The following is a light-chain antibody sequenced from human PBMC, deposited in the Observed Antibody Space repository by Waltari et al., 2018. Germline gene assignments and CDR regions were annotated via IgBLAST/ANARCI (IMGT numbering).Light chain of an antibody. V-gene: IGKV4-1*01. CDR3: QQYLSTPFT. CDR1: QSVLYSSSNKNY. J-gene: IGKJ3*01. Sequence: DIVMTQSPDSLAVSLGERATINCKSSQSVLYSSSNKNYLAWYQQKPGQPPKLLIYWASTREYGVPDLFRGSGSGTDFTLTISSLQAEDVAVYYCQQYLSTPFTFGPGTKVDIK. CDR2: WAS.